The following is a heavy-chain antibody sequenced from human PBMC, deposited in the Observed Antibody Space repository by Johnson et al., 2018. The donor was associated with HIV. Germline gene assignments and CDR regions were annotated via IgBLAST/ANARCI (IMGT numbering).Heavy chain of an antibody. D-gene: IGHD3-22*01. CDR1: GFIFSSYG. CDR3: AKCFSYDNTPYYYVPFDI. CDR2: MSYDGSNR. Sequence: QVQLVESGGGVVQPGRSLRLSCAASGFIFSSYGMHWVRQAPGKGLEWVTGMSYDGSNRYYADSVQGRFTISRDNSKNTLYLQMNSRRAEDTAVYYCAKCFSYDNTPYYYVPFDIWCQGTLVTVSS. J-gene: IGHJ3*02. V-gene: IGHV3-30*18.